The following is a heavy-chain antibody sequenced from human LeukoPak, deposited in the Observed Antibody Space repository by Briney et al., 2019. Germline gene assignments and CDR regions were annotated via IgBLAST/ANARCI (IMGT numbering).Heavy chain of an antibody. CDR2: INGRGGRT. CDR1: GFTFSSYA. D-gene: IGHD2-8*01. CDR3: AKSGALKWAY. V-gene: IGHV3-23*01. J-gene: IGHJ4*02. Sequence: PGGTLRLSCAASGFTFSSYAMTWVRQDPGKGLEWVSDINGRGGRTKYADCVKGRFTISSDNSKITLYLQMNSLRAEYTAVYYCAKSGALKWAYWGQGTLVTVSS.